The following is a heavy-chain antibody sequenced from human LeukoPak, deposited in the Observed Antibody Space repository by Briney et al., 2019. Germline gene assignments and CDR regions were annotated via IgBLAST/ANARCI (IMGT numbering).Heavy chain of an antibody. CDR2: IYYSGST. CDR3: ARTRSNIFDY. CDR1: GGSISSGGYY. J-gene: IGHJ4*02. D-gene: IGHD2/OR15-2a*01. Sequence: PSETLSLTCTVSGGSISSGGYYWSWIRLHPGKGLEWIGYIYYSGSTYYNPSLKSRVIISVDTSKNQFSLKLSSVTAADTAVYSCARTRSNIFDYWGQGTLVTVSS. V-gene: IGHV4-30-4*08.